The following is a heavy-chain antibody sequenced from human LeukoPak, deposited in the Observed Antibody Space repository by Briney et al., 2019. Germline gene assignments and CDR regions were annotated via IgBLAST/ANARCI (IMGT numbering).Heavy chain of an antibody. J-gene: IGHJ3*02. D-gene: IGHD3-22*01. Sequence: SETLSLTCTVSGGSIGSYYWSWIRQPPGKGLEWIGYIYYSGSTNYNPSLKSRVTISVDTSKNQFSLKLSSVTAADTAVYYCARHPHYYDSSGYSDAFDIWGQGTMVTVSS. V-gene: IGHV4-59*08. CDR2: IYYSGST. CDR3: ARHPHYYDSSGYSDAFDI. CDR1: GGSIGSYY.